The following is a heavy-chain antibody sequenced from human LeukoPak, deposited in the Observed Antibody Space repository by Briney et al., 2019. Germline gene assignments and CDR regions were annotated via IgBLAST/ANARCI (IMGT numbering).Heavy chain of an antibody. CDR1: GFTFSNFW. J-gene: IGHJ3*02. CDR2: INTDGSRT. V-gene: IGHV3-74*01. D-gene: IGHD6-19*01. CDR3: AREYYSSGWYRRGAFDI. Sequence: GGPLRLSCAASGFTFSNFWMHWVRQAPEMGLVWVSRINTDGSRTNSVKGRFTISRDNSKNTLYLQMNSLRAEDTAVYYCAREYYSSGWYRRGAFDIWGQGTMVTVSS.